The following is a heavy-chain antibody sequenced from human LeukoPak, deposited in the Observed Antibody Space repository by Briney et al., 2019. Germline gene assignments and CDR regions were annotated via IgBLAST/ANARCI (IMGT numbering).Heavy chain of an antibody. D-gene: IGHD6-13*01. J-gene: IGHJ6*02. Sequence: ASGKLSCKASGYTFTCYYMHLVRQAPGQGLEWMGWINPNSGGTNYAQKFQGRVTMTRDPSISTAYMELSRLRSDDTAVYYCARAGFTAAAGRSYYGMDVWGQGTTVTVSS. CDR1: GYTFTCYY. V-gene: IGHV1-2*02. CDR2: INPNSGGT. CDR3: ARAGFTAAAGRSYYGMDV.